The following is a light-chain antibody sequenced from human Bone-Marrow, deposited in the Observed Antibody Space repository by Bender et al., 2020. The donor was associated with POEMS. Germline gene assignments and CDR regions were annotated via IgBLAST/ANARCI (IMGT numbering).Light chain of an antibody. Sequence: SYELTQPPSVSVSPGQTARITCFGDALPKQYASWYQQKPGQAPVLLIYKDTERPSGIPERFSGSTSGTTVTLTISGVRAEDEADYYCQSSDSSCTYYVFGNGTKVTVL. V-gene: IGLV3-25*03. CDR3: QSSDSSCTYYV. J-gene: IGLJ1*01. CDR1: ALPKQY. CDR2: KDT.